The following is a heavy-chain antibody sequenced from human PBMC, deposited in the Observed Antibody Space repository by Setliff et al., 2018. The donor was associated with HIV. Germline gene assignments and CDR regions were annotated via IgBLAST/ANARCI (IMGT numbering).Heavy chain of an antibody. CDR3: VKDVLKFWSGSGALDF. J-gene: IGHJ4*02. CDR1: GFTFSNHW. CDR2: INYHGSDI. V-gene: IGHV3-74*01. Sequence: PGGSLRLSCVGSGFTFSNHWMQWVRQAPGKGLVWVSRINYHGSDISYADSVKGRFTISRDNAKNTVYLQMNSLRDEDTAVYYCVKDVLKFWSGSGALDFWGPGTLVTVSS. D-gene: IGHD3-3*01.